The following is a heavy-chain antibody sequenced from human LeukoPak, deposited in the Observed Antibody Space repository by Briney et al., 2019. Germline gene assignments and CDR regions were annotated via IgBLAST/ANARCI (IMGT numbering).Heavy chain of an antibody. CDR2: ISAYNGNT. CDR3: ARDWVVDYGDYNNWFDP. D-gene: IGHD4-17*01. Sequence: ASVKVSCKASGYTFTSYGISWVRQAPGQGLEWMGWISAYNGNTNYAQKLQGRVTMTTDTSTSTAYMELRSLRSDDTAVYYCARDWVVDYGDYNNWFDPWGQGTLVTVSS. V-gene: IGHV1-18*01. J-gene: IGHJ5*02. CDR1: GYTFTSYG.